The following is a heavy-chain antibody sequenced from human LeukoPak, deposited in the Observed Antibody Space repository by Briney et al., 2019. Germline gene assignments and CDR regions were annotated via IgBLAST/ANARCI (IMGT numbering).Heavy chain of an antibody. CDR1: GFTFSSYG. CDR2: IRYDGSNK. J-gene: IGHJ6*03. D-gene: IGHD1-1*01. CDR3: ARGWYNWNPPPSSSHFYYMDV. Sequence: QTGGSLRLSCAASGFTFSSYGMHWVRQAPGKGLEWVAFIRYDGSNKYYADSVKGRFTISRDNAKNSLYLQMNSLRAEDTAVYYCARGWYNWNPPPSSSHFYYMDVWGKGTTVTVSS. V-gene: IGHV3-30*02.